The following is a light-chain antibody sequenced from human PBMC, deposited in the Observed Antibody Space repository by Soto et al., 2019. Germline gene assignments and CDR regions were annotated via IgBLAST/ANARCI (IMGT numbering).Light chain of an antibody. V-gene: IGKV3-11*01. CDR2: DAS. CDR3: QQRSNWPSIFT. J-gene: IGKJ3*01. CDR1: QSVSSY. Sequence: EIVLTQSPATLSSSPGERATLSCRASQSVSSYLAWYQQKPGQAPRLLIYDASNRATGIPARFSGSGSGTDFTLTISSLVPEDFSVYYCQQRSNWPSIFTFGPGTKVDIK.